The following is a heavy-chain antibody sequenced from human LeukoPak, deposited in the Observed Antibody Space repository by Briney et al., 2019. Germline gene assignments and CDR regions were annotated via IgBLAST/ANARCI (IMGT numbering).Heavy chain of an antibody. CDR3: ARGPYAYTSSATLGSYNWFDP. J-gene: IGHJ5*02. CDR1: GYSFPNYW. CDR2: IYPGDSHT. V-gene: IGHV5-51*01. D-gene: IGHD2-2*02. Sequence: GESLKISCKGSGYSFPNYWIGWVRQMPGKGLEWMGIIYPGDSHTRYSPSFQDQVTISVDKSISTAYLQWSSLKASDTAMYYCARGPYAYTSSATLGSYNWFDPWGQGSLVTVSS.